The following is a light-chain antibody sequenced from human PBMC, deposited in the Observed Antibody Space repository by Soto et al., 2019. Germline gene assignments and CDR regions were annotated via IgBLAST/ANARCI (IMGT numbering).Light chain of an antibody. CDR3: GSWDSSLSAYV. CDR2: DDN. V-gene: IGLV1-51*01. J-gene: IGLJ1*01. CDR1: SSNIGGNS. Sequence: QSVLTHPPSVSSAPGHKVTIACSGSSSNIGGNSVSWYQQLPGTAPKLLIYDDNKRPSGIPDRSSGSKSGTSATLGITGFHTGDEADYHCGSWDSSLSAYVFGTGTKVTVL.